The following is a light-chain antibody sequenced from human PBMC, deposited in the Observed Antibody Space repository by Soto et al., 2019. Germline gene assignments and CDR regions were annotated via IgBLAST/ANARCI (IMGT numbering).Light chain of an antibody. CDR2: DAS. Sequence: DIVLTQSPVTLSLSPGERATLSCRASQSVSSSLAWYQQKPGQAPRLLIYDASTRSTGIPARFSGGGSGTAFTTTISSLQPEDFAVYYCQQRSNWQVTFGQGTRLEIK. V-gene: IGKV3-11*01. CDR1: QSVSSS. J-gene: IGKJ5*01. CDR3: QQRSNWQVT.